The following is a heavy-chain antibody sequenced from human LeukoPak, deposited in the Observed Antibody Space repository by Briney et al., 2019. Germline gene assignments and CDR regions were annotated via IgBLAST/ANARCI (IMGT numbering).Heavy chain of an antibody. CDR1: GGSISSYY. J-gene: IGHJ6*03. Sequence: NPPETLSLTCTVSGGSISSYYWSWIRQPPGKGLEWIGYIYYSGSTNYNPSLKSRVTISVDTSKNQFSLKLSSVTAADTAVYYCARGIYYYYYMAVWGKGTTVTVSS. V-gene: IGHV4-59*01. CDR2: IYYSGST. CDR3: ARGIYYYYYMAV.